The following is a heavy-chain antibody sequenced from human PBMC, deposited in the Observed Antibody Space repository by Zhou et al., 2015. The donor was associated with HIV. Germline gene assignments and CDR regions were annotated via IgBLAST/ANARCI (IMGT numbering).Heavy chain of an antibody. D-gene: IGHD4-23*01. CDR3: VDLNVPFSRGRGNV. CDR1: GVTFNNFA. CDR2: IIPVFGTT. J-gene: IGHJ4*02. V-gene: IGHV1-69*01. Sequence: QVQLVQSGAEVKKPGSSVKLSCKASGVTFNNFAINWMRQARGQGLEWMGGIIPVFGTTSYSQWFQGRIKISADESTSTAYMEVNSLKPEDTAMYYCVDLNVPFSRGRGNVWGQGTLVTVSS.